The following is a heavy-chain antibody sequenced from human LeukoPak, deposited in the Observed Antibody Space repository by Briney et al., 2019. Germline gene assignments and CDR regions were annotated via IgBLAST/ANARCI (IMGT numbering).Heavy chain of an antibody. D-gene: IGHD1-1*01. J-gene: IGHJ6*03. CDR2: INYSGST. CDR1: GGSISSYY. Sequence: SETLSLTCTVSGGSISSYYWSWIRQPPGKGLEWIGYINYSGSTNYNPSLKSRVTISVDTSKNQFSLKLSSVTAADTAVYYCARDVNWNDDYYYYMDAWGKGTTVTVSS. CDR3: ARDVNWNDDYYYYMDA. V-gene: IGHV4-59*01.